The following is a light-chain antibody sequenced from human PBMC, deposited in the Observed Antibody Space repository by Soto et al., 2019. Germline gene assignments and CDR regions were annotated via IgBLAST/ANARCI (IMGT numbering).Light chain of an antibody. CDR3: QQYSNSPLT. CDR1: QSVSSN. J-gene: IGKJ1*01. Sequence: EIVMTQSPATLSVSPGERATLSCRASQSVSSNLAWYQQKPGQAPRLLIYGASTRATGIPARFSGSGSGTEFTLTISSLQSEDFGVYYCQQYSNSPLTFGQGTKVEIK. CDR2: GAS. V-gene: IGKV3-15*01.